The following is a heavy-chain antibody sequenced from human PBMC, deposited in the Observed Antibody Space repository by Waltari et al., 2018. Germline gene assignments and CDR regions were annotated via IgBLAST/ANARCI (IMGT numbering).Heavy chain of an antibody. J-gene: IGHJ4*02. V-gene: IGHV5-10-1*03. CDR3: ARHAFGNSGWHFFDY. Sequence: EVQLVQSGAEIKKPGESLRISCPGSGYIFTTPCITWVRQMPGKGLEWMGRFDPSGTYTNYSPSFQGHVTVSADKSISTAYLQWSSLKASDTAIYYCARHAFGNSGWHFFDYWGQGTLVTVSS. CDR1: GYIFTTPC. D-gene: IGHD6-19*01. CDR2: FDPSGTYT.